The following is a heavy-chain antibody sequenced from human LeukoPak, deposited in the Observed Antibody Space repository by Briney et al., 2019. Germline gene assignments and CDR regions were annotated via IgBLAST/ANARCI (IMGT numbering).Heavy chain of an antibody. D-gene: IGHD1-26*01. J-gene: IGHJ4*02. CDR3: ARGGSSGNIDY. Sequence: PGGSLRLSCAASGFTFSSYEMNWVRRAPGKGLEWVSSISSSSSYIYYADSVKGRFTISRDNAKNSLYLQMNSLRAEDTAVYYCARGGSSGNIDYWGQGTLVTVSS. CDR1: GFTFSSYE. V-gene: IGHV3-21*01. CDR2: ISSSSSYI.